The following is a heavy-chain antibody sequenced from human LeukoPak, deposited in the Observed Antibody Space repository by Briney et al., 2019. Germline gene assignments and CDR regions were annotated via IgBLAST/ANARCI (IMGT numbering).Heavy chain of an antibody. CDR3: AKIANSSGRRGEHEV. D-gene: IGHD6-19*01. CDR2: IIPILGIA. V-gene: IGHV1-69*04. J-gene: IGHJ4*02. CDR1: GGTFSSYA. Sequence: SVKVSCKASGGTFSSYAISWVRQAPGQGLEGMGRIIPILGIANYAQKFQGRVTITADKSTSTAYMELSSLRSEDTAVYYCAKIANSSGRRGEHEVWGQGTLVTVSS.